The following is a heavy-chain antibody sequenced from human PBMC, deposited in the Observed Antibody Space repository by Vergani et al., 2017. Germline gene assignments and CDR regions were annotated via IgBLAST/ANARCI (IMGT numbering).Heavy chain of an antibody. V-gene: IGHV4-59*01. D-gene: IGHD3-10*01. CDR3: GRVADFYSLGSRLLDL. CDR2: MYHSGST. CDR1: GGSMSGYY. J-gene: IGHJ5*02. Sequence: QVRLQESGPGLLKPSETLSLTCSVSGGSMSGYYWSWIRQPPGKELEWIGYMYHSGSTNYNPSLETRVTISGDTSKNQFSLKLNSVTAADTAVYYCGRVADFYSLGSRLLDLWGQGTLVTVSS.